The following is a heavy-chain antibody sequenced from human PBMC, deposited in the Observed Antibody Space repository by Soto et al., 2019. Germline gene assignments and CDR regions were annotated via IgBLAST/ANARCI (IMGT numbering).Heavy chain of an antibody. V-gene: IGHV1-69*08. J-gene: IGHJ4*02. D-gene: IGHD6-19*01. CDR1: GGTFSSYT. CDR3: AREAVAGYYFDY. Sequence: QVQLVQSGAEVKKPGSSVKVSCKASGGTFSSYTISWVRQAPGQGLEWMGRIIPILGIANYAQKFLGRVTITADKSTSTAYMELSSLRSEDTAVYYCAREAVAGYYFDYWGQGTLVTVSS. CDR2: IIPILGIA.